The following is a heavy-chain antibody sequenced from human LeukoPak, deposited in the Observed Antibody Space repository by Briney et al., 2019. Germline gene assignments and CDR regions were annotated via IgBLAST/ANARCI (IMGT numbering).Heavy chain of an antibody. J-gene: IGHJ4*02. Sequence: SETLSLICTVSGGFVSIYYCSWIRQPAGKGLECIGRTNTSGSTNYNPSRKSRVTMSVDTSKNQFSLKLSSVTAADTAVYYCARGEGSSSPYFDYWGQGTLLTVSS. CDR3: ARGEGSSSPYFDY. V-gene: IGHV4-4*07. CDR1: GGFVSIYY. CDR2: TNTSGST. D-gene: IGHD6-6*01.